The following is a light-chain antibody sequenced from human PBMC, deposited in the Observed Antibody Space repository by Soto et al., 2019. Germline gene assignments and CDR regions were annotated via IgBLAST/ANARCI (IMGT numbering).Light chain of an antibody. CDR1: QSISSY. CDR3: QQANSFPIT. V-gene: IGKV1-39*01. CDR2: AAS. Sequence: ESQMTQSPSSLSESVGERVTITCRASQSISSYLNWYQQKPGKAPKLLIYAASNLHSGVPSRFSGSGSGTNFTLTISSLQPEDFATYYCQQANSFPITFGQGTRLEIK. J-gene: IGKJ5*01.